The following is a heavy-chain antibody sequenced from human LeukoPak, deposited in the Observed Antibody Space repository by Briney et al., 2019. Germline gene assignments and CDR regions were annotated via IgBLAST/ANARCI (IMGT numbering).Heavy chain of an antibody. CDR3: AREVAAAGTRPWFDP. CDR1: GGTFSSYA. V-gene: IGHV1-69*04. Sequence: SVKVSCKASGGTFSSYAISWVRQAPGQGLEWMGRIIPILGIANYAQKFQGRVTITADKSTSTAYIELSSLRSEDTAVYYCAREVAAAGTRPWFDPWGQGTLVTVSS. D-gene: IGHD6-13*01. J-gene: IGHJ5*02. CDR2: IIPILGIA.